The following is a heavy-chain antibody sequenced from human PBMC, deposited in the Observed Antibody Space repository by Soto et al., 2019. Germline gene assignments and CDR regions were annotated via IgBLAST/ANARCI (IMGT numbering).Heavy chain of an antibody. CDR2: ISSSSSTI. D-gene: IGHD5-12*01. Sequence: GGSLRLSCAASGFTFSDFSMNWVRQAPGKGLEWVSYISSSSSTIYYADSVKGRFTISRDNAKNSLYLQMNSLRAEDTAVYYCAREWDGDGYNSGWFDPWGQGTLVTVSS. CDR3: AREWDGDGYNSGWFDP. V-gene: IGHV3-48*01. CDR1: GFTFSDFS. J-gene: IGHJ5*02.